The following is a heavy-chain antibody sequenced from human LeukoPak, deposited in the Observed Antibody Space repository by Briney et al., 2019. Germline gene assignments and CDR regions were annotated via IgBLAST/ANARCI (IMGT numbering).Heavy chain of an antibody. J-gene: IGHJ4*02. D-gene: IGHD3-10*01. CDR1: GFTFSSYA. V-gene: IGHV3-23*01. CDR2: ISGSGDNT. Sequence: LSGGSLRLSCAASGFTFSSYAMSWVRQAPGKGLEWVSAISGSGDNTFYAGSVRGRFTISRDNSKNTLYPQMDSLRAEDTAIYYCAKDFRGAGYFFDYWGQGTLVTVSS. CDR3: AKDFRGAGYFFDY.